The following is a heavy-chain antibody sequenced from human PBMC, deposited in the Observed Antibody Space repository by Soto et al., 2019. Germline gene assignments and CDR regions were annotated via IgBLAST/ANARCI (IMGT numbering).Heavy chain of an antibody. D-gene: IGHD3-22*01. J-gene: IGHJ5*02. Sequence: QVQLVQSGAEVKKPGASVKVSCKASGYIFTGYYMHWLRQAPGQGLEWMGWFNPNSGGIKYAQKFQGRVTITNDTSINTAYMELSGLISDDTAVYYCARGDFDSSANYYAGWFDPWGQGTLVTVSS. CDR1: GYIFTGYY. V-gene: IGHV1-2*02. CDR2: FNPNSGGI. CDR3: ARGDFDSSANYYAGWFDP.